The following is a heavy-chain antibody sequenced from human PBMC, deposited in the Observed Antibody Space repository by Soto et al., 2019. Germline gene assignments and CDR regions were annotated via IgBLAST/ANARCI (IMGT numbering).Heavy chain of an antibody. Sequence: SVKVSCKASGGTFSSYAISWVRQAPGQGLEWMGGIIPIFGTANYAQKFQGRVTFTADESRNTAYMELSSLSSEDTAVYYCATPQDYDGCLDSWGQGTLVTVSS. CDR2: IIPIFGTA. CDR3: ATPQDYDGCLDS. D-gene: IGHD3-22*01. J-gene: IGHJ4*02. V-gene: IGHV1-69*13. CDR1: GGTFSSYA.